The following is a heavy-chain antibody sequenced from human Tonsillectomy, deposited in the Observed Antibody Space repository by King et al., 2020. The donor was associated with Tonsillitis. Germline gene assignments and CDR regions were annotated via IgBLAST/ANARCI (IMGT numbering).Heavy chain of an antibody. J-gene: IGHJ6*02. D-gene: IGHD1-26*01. CDR1: GFTFSSYG. Sequence: VQLVESGGGVVQPGRSLRLSCAASGFTFSSYGMHWVRQAPGKGLEWVAVISYDGSNKYYADSVKGRFTISRDNSKNTLYLQMNSLRAEDTAVYYCAKDLRQVGVVPDGMDVWGQGTTVSLS. V-gene: IGHV3-30*18. CDR3: AKDLRQVGVVPDGMDV. CDR2: ISYDGSNK.